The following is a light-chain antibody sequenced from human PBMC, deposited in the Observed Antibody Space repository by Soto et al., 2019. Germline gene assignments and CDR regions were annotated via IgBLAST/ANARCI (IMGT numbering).Light chain of an antibody. J-gene: IGKJ1*01. CDR2: GAS. CDR1: QSVSSD. V-gene: IGKV3-15*01. CDR3: QQYNNWPRT. Sequence: IVMTQSPATLSVSPWERATLSCRASQSVSSDLAWYHQKPGQAPRLLIYGASTRATGIPARFSGSGSGTEFTLTINSLQSEDFAVYYCQQYNNWPRTFGQGPRWIS.